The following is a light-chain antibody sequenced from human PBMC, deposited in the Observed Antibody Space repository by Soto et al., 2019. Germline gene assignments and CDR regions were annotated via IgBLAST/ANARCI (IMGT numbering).Light chain of an antibody. CDR1: GSNIGAGYG. J-gene: IGLJ1*01. Sequence: QSVLTQPPSVPGAAGQTGTISCTGSGSNIGAGYGVQWYQQLPGTAPRLLIYGSDDRPSGVPDRFSASVSGNSASLAITGLQTEDEAVYYCQSYDSSLSEVFGPGTKAPS. CDR2: GSD. V-gene: IGLV1-40*01. CDR3: QSYDSSLSEV.